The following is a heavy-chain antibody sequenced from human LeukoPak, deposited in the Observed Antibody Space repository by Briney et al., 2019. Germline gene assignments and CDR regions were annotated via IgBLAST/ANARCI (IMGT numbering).Heavy chain of an antibody. CDR1: GGSMSSYY. D-gene: IGHD3-22*01. J-gene: IGHJ4*02. CDR3: ARGRSYYDSTGYAY. Sequence: PSETLSLTCTVPGGSMSSYYWSWIRQPPGKGLEWIGYIYYSGSTNYNPSLKSRVTISVDTSKNQFSLKLTSVSAADTAVCYCARGRSYYDSTGYAYWGQGTQVTVS. CDR2: IYYSGST. V-gene: IGHV4-59*12.